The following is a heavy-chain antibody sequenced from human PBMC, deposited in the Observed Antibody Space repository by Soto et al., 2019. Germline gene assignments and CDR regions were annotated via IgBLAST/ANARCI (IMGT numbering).Heavy chain of an antibody. D-gene: IGHD6-13*01. J-gene: IGHJ5*02. V-gene: IGHV3-30*03. CDR1: GCILSTYG. Sequence: PGGSLRLSCAASGCILSTYGMHWVRQAPGKGLEWVAIISHDGNAHYYITSVKARLSVSRATSKNTLHLHMTRLRPEHTGLDSCVGDYGPSNWCNWFHPWGQGTLVTVSS. CDR3: VGDYGPSNWCNWFHP. CDR2: ISHDGNAH.